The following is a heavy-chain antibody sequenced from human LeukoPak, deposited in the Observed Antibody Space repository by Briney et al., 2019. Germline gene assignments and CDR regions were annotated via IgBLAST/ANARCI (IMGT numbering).Heavy chain of an antibody. CDR1: GGTFTNYA. CDR2: VIPVFATT. V-gene: IGHV1-69*06. J-gene: IGHJ5*02. D-gene: IGHD3-10*01. Sequence: SVKVSFKASGGTFTNYAISWVRQAPGQGLGWMGGVIPVFATTNYAQKFQGRVTITADKSTSTNYMELSSLRSEDTAVYYYALRRGSGLYNCFDPWGQGTLVTVSS. CDR3: ALRRGSGLYNCFDP.